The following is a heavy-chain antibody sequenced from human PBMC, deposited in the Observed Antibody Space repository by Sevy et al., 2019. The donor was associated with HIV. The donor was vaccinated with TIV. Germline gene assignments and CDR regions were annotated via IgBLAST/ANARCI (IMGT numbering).Heavy chain of an antibody. CDR2: IYYSGGT. CDR3: ARGGTRDITTSFFDS. J-gene: IGHJ4*02. D-gene: IGHD5-12*01. Sequence: SETLSLTCTVSGDSISNYCWSWIRQPPGKGLEWIGFIYYSGGTNYNPSLKSRVTISVDTSKNQFSLKLSSVTAPDTAVYYCARGGTRDITTSFFDSWGQGTLVTVSS. V-gene: IGHV4-59*01. CDR1: GDSISNYC.